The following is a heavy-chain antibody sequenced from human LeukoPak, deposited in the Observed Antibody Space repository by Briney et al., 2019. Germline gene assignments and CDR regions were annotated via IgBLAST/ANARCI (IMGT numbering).Heavy chain of an antibody. D-gene: IGHD6-13*01. J-gene: IGHJ4*02. Sequence: ASVKVSCKASGYTFTGYYMHWVRQAPGQRLEWMGWINPNSGGTNYAQKFQGRVTMTRDTSISTAYMELSRLRSDDTAVYYCTRDFSSSWYLFDYWGQGTLVTVSS. CDR2: INPNSGGT. CDR1: GYTFTGYY. V-gene: IGHV1-2*02. CDR3: TRDFSSSWYLFDY.